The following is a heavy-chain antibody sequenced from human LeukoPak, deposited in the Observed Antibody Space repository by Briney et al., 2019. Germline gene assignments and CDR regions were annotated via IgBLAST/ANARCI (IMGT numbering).Heavy chain of an antibody. J-gene: IGHJ5*02. CDR3: AREIREGIAAAEA. CDR2: INPSGGST. Sequence: ASVKVSCKASGYTFTSYYMHWVRQAPGQGLEWMGIINPSGGSTSYAQKFQGRVTITADKSTSTAYMELSSLRSEDTAVYYCAREIREGIAAAEAWGQGTLVTVSS. D-gene: IGHD6-13*01. V-gene: IGHV1-46*01. CDR1: GYTFTSYY.